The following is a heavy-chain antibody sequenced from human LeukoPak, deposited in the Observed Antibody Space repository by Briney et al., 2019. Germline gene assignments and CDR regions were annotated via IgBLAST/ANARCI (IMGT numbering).Heavy chain of an antibody. J-gene: IGHJ4*02. Sequence: PGGSLRLSCAASGFTFSSYSMNWVRQAPGKGLEWVSSISSSSSYIYYADSVKGRFTISRDNAKNSLYLQMNSLRAEDTAVYYCAGGPATDFWSGYSKDYWGQGTLVTVSS. CDR1: GFTFSSYS. V-gene: IGHV3-21*01. CDR2: ISSSSSYI. CDR3: AGGPATDFWSGYSKDY. D-gene: IGHD3-3*01.